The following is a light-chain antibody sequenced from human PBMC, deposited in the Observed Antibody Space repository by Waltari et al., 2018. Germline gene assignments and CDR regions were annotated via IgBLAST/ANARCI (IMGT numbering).Light chain of an antibody. CDR1: QSVSRF. V-gene: IGKV3-11*01. CDR3: QQRSKWPLT. CDR2: DAS. J-gene: IGKJ4*01. Sequence: EIVLTQSPATLSLSPGERATLSCRPSQSVSRFLAWYQQKPGQAPRLLISDASNRATGIPARFSGSGSGTDFTLTISNLEPEDFAVYYCQQRSKWPLTFGGGTKVEIK.